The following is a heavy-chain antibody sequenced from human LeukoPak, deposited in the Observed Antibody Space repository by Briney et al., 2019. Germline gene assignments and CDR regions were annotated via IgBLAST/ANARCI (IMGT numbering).Heavy chain of an antibody. CDR3: AKDPGSGSYYFQPYYFDY. CDR1: GFTFNSNG. V-gene: IGHV3-23*01. Sequence: GGSLRLSCAASGFTFNSNGVHWVRQAPGKGLEWVSAISGSGGSTYYADSVKGRFTISRDNSMNTLYLQMNSLRAEDTAVYYCAKDPGSGSYYFQPYYFDYWGQGTLVTVSS. J-gene: IGHJ4*02. D-gene: IGHD2/OR15-2a*01. CDR2: ISGSGGST.